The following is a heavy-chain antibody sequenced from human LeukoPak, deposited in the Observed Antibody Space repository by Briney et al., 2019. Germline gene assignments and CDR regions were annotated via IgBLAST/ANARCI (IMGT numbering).Heavy chain of an antibody. CDR2: IDHTGGST. Sequence: PSETLSLTCVVSGVSISSGFWWSWVRQPPGKGLEWIGEIDHTGGSTNYNPSLRSRVTISLDKSKNQFSLKLSSVTATDTAVYLCARNDYYSADYWGQGTLVTVSS. J-gene: IGHJ4*02. CDR1: GVSISSGFW. CDR3: ARNDYYSADY. V-gene: IGHV4-4*02. D-gene: IGHD3-22*01.